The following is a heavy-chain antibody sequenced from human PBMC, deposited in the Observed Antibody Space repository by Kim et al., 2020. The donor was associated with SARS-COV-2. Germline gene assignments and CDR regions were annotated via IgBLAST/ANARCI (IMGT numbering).Heavy chain of an antibody. D-gene: IGHD6-19*01. Sequence: SETLSLTCAVYGGSFSGYYWSWIRQPPGKGLEWIGEINHSGSTNYNPSLKSRVTISVDTSKNQFSLKLSSVTAADTAVYYCARGSSGWNHWYFDLWGRGTLVTVSS. V-gene: IGHV4-34*01. CDR2: INHSGST. CDR1: GGSFSGYY. CDR3: ARGSSGWNHWYFDL. J-gene: IGHJ2*01.